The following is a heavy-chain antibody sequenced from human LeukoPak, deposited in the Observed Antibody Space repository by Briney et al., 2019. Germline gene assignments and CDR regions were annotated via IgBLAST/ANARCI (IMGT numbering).Heavy chain of an antibody. CDR3: ARQNVEMASLDL. Sequence: PGESLKISCKGSGYSFTSYWIGWVRQMPGKGLEWMGIIYPGDSDARYSPSFQGQVTISVDESITTAYLQWSSLKASDTAMYYCARQNVEMASLDLWGRGTLVTVSS. V-gene: IGHV5-51*01. CDR1: GYSFTSYW. J-gene: IGHJ2*01. CDR2: IYPGDSDA. D-gene: IGHD5-24*01.